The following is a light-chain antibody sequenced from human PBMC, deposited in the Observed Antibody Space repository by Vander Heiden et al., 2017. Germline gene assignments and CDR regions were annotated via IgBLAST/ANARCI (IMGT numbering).Light chain of an antibody. CDR2: GAS. V-gene: IGKV3-15*01. CDR3: QQYNNWPFT. CDR1: QTVRNN. J-gene: IGKJ3*01. Sequence: VMTHSPATLSVSPGDRATLSCRASQTVRNNLAWYQQKPGQAPRLLIYGASTRATGIPARFSGSGSGTEFTLTISSLQSEDFAVYYCQQYNNWPFTFGPGTKVDIK.